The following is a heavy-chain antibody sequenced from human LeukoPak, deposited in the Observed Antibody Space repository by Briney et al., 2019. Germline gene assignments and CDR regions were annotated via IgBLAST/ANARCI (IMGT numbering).Heavy chain of an antibody. CDR3: ARTVVRGAYNWFDP. Sequence: SETLSLTCTVSGGSISSYYWSWIRQPPGKGLEWVGYIYYSGSTYYNPSLKSRVTISVDRSKNQFSLKLSSVTAADTAVYYCARTVVRGAYNWFDPWGQGTLVTVSS. V-gene: IGHV4-59*12. CDR2: IYYSGST. J-gene: IGHJ5*02. CDR1: GGSISSYY. D-gene: IGHD3-10*01.